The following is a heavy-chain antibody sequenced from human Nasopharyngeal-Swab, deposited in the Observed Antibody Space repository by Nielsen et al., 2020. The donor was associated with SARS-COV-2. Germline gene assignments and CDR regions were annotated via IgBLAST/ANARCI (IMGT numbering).Heavy chain of an antibody. J-gene: IGHJ6*02. D-gene: IGHD6-13*01. V-gene: IGHV3-21*01. Sequence: ESLKTPFAASGFTFSSYSMNWVRQAPGKGLEWVSSISSSSSYIYHADSVKGRFTISRDNAKNSLYMQMNSLRAEDTAGYYCARAYSSSCLCYYGMDVWGQGTTVTVSS. CDR2: ISSSSSYI. CDR1: GFTFSSYS. CDR3: ARAYSSSCLCYYGMDV.